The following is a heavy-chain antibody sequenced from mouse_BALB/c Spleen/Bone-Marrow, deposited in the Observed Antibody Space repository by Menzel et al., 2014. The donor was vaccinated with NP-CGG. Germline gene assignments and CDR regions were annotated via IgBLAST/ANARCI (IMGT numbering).Heavy chain of an antibody. J-gene: IGHJ3*01. CDR3: ARSDYRFDPLPY. V-gene: IGHV1-69*01. Sequence: QVQLQQSGAELVMPGASVKMSCKASGHTFTDYWMHWVKQRPGQGLGWIGAIDTSDSYTSYNQKFKGKATLTVDESSSTAYMQLSSLTPEDSAVYYCARSDYRFDPLPYWGQGTLVTVSA. CDR1: GHTFTDYW. D-gene: IGHD2-14*01. CDR2: IDTSDSYT.